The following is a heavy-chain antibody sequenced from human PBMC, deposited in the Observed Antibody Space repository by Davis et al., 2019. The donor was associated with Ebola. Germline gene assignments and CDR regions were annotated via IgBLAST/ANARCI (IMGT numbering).Heavy chain of an antibody. D-gene: IGHD5-18*01. Sequence: GGSLRLSCAASGFTFSSYSMNWVRQAPGKGLEWVSSISSSSSYIYYADSVKGRFTISRDNAKNSLYLQMNSLRAEDTAVYYCARDPNDPDTAMASFYYYYGMDVWGQGTTVTVSS. CDR1: GFTFSSYS. V-gene: IGHV3-21*01. J-gene: IGHJ6*02. CDR2: ISSSSSYI. CDR3: ARDPNDPDTAMASFYYYYGMDV.